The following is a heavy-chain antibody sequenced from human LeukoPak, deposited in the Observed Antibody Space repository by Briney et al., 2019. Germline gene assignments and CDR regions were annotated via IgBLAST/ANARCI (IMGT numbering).Heavy chain of an antibody. V-gene: IGHV3-7*03. CDR2: IKQDGSEK. Sequence: PGGSLRLSCAVSGLTFSSYWMTWVRQAPGKGLEWVANIKQDGSEKHYVDSVKGRFTISRDNAKNSLYLQMNSLRAEDTAVYYCARGWSKFDYWGQGTLVTVSS. D-gene: IGHD2-8*02. CDR3: ARGWSKFDY. J-gene: IGHJ4*02. CDR1: GLTFSSYW.